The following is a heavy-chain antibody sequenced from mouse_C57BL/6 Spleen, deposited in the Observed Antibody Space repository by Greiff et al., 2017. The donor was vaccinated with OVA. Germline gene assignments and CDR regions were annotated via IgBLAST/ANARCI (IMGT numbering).Heavy chain of an antibody. V-gene: IGHV1-26*01. CDR3: AGYDYDEGTWFAD. J-gene: IGHJ3*01. CDR2: INPNNGGT. D-gene: IGHD2-4*01. CDR1: GYTFTDYY. Sequence: VQLQQSGPELVKPGASVKISCKASGYTFTDYYMNWVKQSHGKSLEWIGDINPNNGGTSYNQKFKGKATLTVDKSSSTAYMELRSLTSEDSAVYYCAGYDYDEGTWFADWGQGTLVTVSA.